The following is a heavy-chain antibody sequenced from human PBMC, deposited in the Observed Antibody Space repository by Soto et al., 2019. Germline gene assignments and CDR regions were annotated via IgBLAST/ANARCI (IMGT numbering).Heavy chain of an antibody. CDR1: GYTFTSYD. D-gene: IGHD3-10*01. CDR3: ARHFPITVEAEFEGGYFDY. CDR2: MNPNSGNT. V-gene: IGHV1-8*01. Sequence: ASVKVSCKASGYTFTSYDINWVRQATGQGLEWMGWMNPNSGNTGYAQKFQGRVTMTRNTSISTAYMELSSLRSEDTAVYYCARHFPITVEAEFEGGYFDYWGQGTLVTVSS. J-gene: IGHJ4*02.